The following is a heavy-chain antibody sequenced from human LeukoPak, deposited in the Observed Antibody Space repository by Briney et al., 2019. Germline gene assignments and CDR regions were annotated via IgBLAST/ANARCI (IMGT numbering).Heavy chain of an antibody. CDR2: INPNSGGT. CDR1: DYTFTSYG. J-gene: IGHJ6*03. D-gene: IGHD3-10*01. Sequence: ASVKVSCKASDYTFTSYGISWVRQAPGQGLEWMGWINPNSGGTNYAQKFQGRVTMTRDTSISTAYMELSRLRSDDTAVYYCARLVRSGYYYYMDVWGKGTTVTISS. CDR3: ARLVRSGYYYYMDV. V-gene: IGHV1-2*02.